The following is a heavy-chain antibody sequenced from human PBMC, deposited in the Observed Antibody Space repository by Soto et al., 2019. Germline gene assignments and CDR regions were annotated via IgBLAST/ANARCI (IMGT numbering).Heavy chain of an antibody. Sequence: QVQLVQSGAEVKXPGASVKVSCKASGYTFTSYGISWVRQAPGQGLEWMGWISAYNGNTNYAQKLQGRVTMTTDTSTSTAYMERRSLRSDDTAVYYCARDGVDTATGYYYGMDVWGQGTTVTVSS. J-gene: IGHJ6*02. CDR3: ARDGVDTATGYYYGMDV. CDR1: GYTFTSYG. D-gene: IGHD5-18*01. CDR2: ISAYNGNT. V-gene: IGHV1-18*01.